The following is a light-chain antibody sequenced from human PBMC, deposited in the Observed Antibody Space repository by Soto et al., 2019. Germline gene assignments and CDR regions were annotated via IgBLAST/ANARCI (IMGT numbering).Light chain of an antibody. CDR2: GAS. CDR3: QQYNNWPFT. Sequence: EVVRTQSPATLSVSPGERATLSCRASQSVSSNLAWYQQKPGQAPRLLIYGASTRATGIPARFSGSGSGTEFTLTISSLQSEDFAVYCCQQYNNWPFTFGPGTKVDIK. J-gene: IGKJ3*01. CDR1: QSVSSN. V-gene: IGKV3-15*01.